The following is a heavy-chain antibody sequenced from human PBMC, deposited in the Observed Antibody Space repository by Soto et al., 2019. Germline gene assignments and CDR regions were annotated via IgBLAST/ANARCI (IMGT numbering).Heavy chain of an antibody. CDR3: ARISALRAYYSGMDV. D-gene: IGHD5-12*01. J-gene: IGHJ6*02. Sequence: SGPTLVNPTQSLTLTCTFSGFSLSTSGMCVSWIRQPPGKALEWLALIDWDDDKYYSTSLKTRLTISKDTSKNQVVLTMTNMDPVDTATYYCARISALRAYYSGMDVWGQGTTVTVSS. CDR2: IDWDDDK. V-gene: IGHV2-70*01. CDR1: GFSLSTSGMC.